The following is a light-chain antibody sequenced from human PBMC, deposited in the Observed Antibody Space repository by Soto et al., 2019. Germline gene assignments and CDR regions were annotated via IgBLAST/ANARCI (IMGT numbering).Light chain of an antibody. V-gene: IGLV2-14*01. CDR2: EVS. Sequence: QSALTQPASVSGSPGQSITISCTGTSSYVGGYNYVSWYQQHPGKAPKLMIYEVSNRPSGVSNRFPGSKSGNTASLTISGLQAEDEADYYCSSYTSSSTLGVFGTGTKVTVL. J-gene: IGLJ1*01. CDR3: SSYTSSSTLGV. CDR1: SSYVGGYNY.